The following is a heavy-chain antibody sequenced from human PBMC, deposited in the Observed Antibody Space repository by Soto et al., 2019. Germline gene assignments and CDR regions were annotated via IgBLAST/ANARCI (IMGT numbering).Heavy chain of an antibody. CDR2: IIPIFGTA. CDR3: ARAGYDAVITPNYFDY. J-gene: IGHJ4*02. Sequence: ASVKVSCKASGGTFSSYAISWVRQAPGQGLEWMGGIIPIFGTANYAQKFQGRVTITADESTSTAYMELSSLRSEDTAVYYCARAGYDAVITPNYFDYWGQGTLVTVSS. V-gene: IGHV1-69*13. D-gene: IGHD3-22*01. CDR1: GGTFSSYA.